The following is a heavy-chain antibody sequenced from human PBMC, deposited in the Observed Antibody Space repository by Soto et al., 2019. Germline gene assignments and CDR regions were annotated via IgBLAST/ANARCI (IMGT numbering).Heavy chain of an antibody. CDR3: AGTTSLQRYYMDV. Sequence: PSQTLSLTCAISGDSVSSNSAAWNWIRQSPSRGLEWPGRTYYRSTRWYNDYAVSVRSRITVNPDTSKNQFSLHLNSVTPEDTAVYYCAGTTSLQRYYMDVWDKGTTVTVSS. V-gene: IGHV6-1*01. J-gene: IGHJ6*03. CDR2: TYYRSTRWYN. D-gene: IGHD1-7*01. CDR1: GDSVSSNSAA.